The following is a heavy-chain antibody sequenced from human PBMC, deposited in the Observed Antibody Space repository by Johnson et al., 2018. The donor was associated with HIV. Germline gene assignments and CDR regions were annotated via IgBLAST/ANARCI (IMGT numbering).Heavy chain of an antibody. D-gene: IGHD2-8*01. CDR1: GFTFSNAW. V-gene: IGHV3-15*01. CDR3: TTDYTGADAFDI. J-gene: IGHJ3*02. Sequence: VQLVESGGGVVQPGGSLRLSCAASGFTFSNAWMSWVRQAPGKGLEWVGRINSKTDGGTTDYAAPVKGRFTISRDDSKNTLYLQMNSLKTEDTAVYYCTTDYTGADAFDIWGQGTMVTVSS. CDR2: INSKTDGGTT.